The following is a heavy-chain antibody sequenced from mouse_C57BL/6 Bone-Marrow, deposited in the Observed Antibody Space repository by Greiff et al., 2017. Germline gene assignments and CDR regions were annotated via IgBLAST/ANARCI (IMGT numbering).Heavy chain of an antibody. Sequence: VQRVESGPGLVAPSQSLSITCTASGFSLTSYGVDWVRQPPGKGLEWLGGIWGGGSTNYNSALMSRLSISKDNSKSQVILQMNSLQTDDTAMYCCAKHQDYGGFAYWGQGTLVTVSA. CDR2: IWGGGST. J-gene: IGHJ3*01. D-gene: IGHD1-1*01. CDR3: AKHQDYGGFAY. V-gene: IGHV2-9*01. CDR1: GFSLTSYG.